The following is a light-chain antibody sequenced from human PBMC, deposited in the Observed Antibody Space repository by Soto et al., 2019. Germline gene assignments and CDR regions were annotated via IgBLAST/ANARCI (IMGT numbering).Light chain of an antibody. J-gene: IGLJ1*01. CDR2: DVS. CDR1: SSDVGGYNY. Sequence: QSALTQPASVSGSPGQSITISCTGTSSDVGGYNYVSWYQQHPGKDPKLMIYDVSNRPSWVSNRFSGSKSGNTASLTISGLQAEDEADYYCISYTRSSTYVFGTGTQLTVL. CDR3: ISYTRSSTYV. V-gene: IGLV2-14*01.